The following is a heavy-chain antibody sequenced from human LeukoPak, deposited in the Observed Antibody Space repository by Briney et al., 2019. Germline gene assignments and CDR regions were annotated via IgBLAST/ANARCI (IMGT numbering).Heavy chain of an antibody. J-gene: IGHJ4*02. CDR1: GFTFSSYA. CDR3: ARTVRPITMVRGVIFDY. D-gene: IGHD3-10*01. CDR2: ISGSGGST. Sequence: GGSLRLSCAASGFTFSSYAMSWVRQAPGKGLEWVSAISGSGGSTYYADSVKGRFTISRGNSKSTLYLQMNSLRAEDTAVYYCARTVRPITMVRGVIFDYWGQGTLVTVSS. V-gene: IGHV3-23*01.